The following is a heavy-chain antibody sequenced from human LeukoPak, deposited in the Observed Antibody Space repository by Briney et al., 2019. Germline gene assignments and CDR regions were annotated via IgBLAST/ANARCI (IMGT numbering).Heavy chain of an antibody. J-gene: IGHJ5*02. Sequence: ASVRVSCKASGYTFTSYEMNWVRQATGQGLEWVGWMNLNFGATGNAQRFQGRVTLTRNTSISTAYMELSSLTSDDTAVYYCARGSYRFDVWGQGTLVAVSS. D-gene: IGHD1-14*01. CDR3: ARGSYRFDV. CDR1: GYTFTSYE. CDR2: MNLNFGAT. V-gene: IGHV1-8*01.